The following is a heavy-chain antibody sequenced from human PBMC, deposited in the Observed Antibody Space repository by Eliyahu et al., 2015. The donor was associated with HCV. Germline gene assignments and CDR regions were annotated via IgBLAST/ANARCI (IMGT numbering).Heavy chain of an antibody. CDR3: ARDVGAGGSYSFDY. CDR2: IYTPGGT. J-gene: IGHJ4*02. CDR1: GXSISSYY. D-gene: IGHD1-26*01. Sequence: QVQLQESGPGLVKPSETLSLTCXXXGXSISSYYWSWIRQPAGKGLEWIGRIYTPGGTTYNPSLKSRVTMSVDTSKNQFSLKLSSVTAADTAVYYCARDVGAGGSYSFDYWGQGTLVTVSS. V-gene: IGHV4-4*07.